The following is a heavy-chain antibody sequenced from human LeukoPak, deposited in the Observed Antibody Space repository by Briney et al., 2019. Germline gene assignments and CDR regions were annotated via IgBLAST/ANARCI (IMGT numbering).Heavy chain of an antibody. CDR3: ARGPVRDYSNY. Sequence: SETLSLTCTVSGVSISSGGYYWRWIRQHPGKGLEWIGYIYYSGSTYYNPSLKSRLTISLDTSSNQFSLKFNSVTAADTAVYYCARGPVRDYSNYWGQGTLVTVSS. D-gene: IGHD4-11*01. J-gene: IGHJ4*02. V-gene: IGHV4-31*03. CDR1: GVSISSGGYY. CDR2: IYYSGST.